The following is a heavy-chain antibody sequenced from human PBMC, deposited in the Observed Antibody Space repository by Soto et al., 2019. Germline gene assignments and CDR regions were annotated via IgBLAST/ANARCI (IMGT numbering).Heavy chain of an antibody. CDR1: GADINSGGFT. CDR3: ATIGVSGYLAV. Sequence: PSETLSLTCSVSGADINSGGFTWTWIRQHAGKGLEWLGYTSHSGSTDYNPSLKSRLSISGDTSKNHFSLTLTSVTAADAAVYHCATIGVSGYLAVWGQGTT. D-gene: IGHD3-16*02. CDR2: TSHSGST. V-gene: IGHV4-31*03. J-gene: IGHJ6*02.